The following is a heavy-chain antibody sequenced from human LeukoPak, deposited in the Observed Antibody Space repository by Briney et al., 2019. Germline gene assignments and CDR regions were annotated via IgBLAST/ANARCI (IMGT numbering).Heavy chain of an antibody. Sequence: GESLKISCKGSGYSFTSYWIGWVRQMPGKGLEWIGIIYPGDSNIRYSPSFQGQVTISADKSISTAYLQWSSLKASDTAMYYCARLAVSSVWSVYFDYWGQGTLVTVSS. CDR3: ARLAVSSVWSVYFDY. V-gene: IGHV5-51*01. CDR1: GYSFTSYW. J-gene: IGHJ4*02. CDR2: IYPGDSNI. D-gene: IGHD6-13*01.